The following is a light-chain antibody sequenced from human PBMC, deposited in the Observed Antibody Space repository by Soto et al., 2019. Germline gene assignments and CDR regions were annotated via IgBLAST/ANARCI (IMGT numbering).Light chain of an antibody. J-gene: IGLJ2*01. CDR1: SSNIGSNY. V-gene: IGLV1-47*01. CDR2: RNN. Sequence: QSVLTQPPSASGTPGQRVTVSCSGGSSNIGSNYVFWYQQLPQTAPKLLIYRNNKRPSGVPDRFSGSKSGTSASLAISGLRSEDEADYYCTAWDDSLSGPVFGEGTQLTVL. CDR3: TAWDDSLSGPV.